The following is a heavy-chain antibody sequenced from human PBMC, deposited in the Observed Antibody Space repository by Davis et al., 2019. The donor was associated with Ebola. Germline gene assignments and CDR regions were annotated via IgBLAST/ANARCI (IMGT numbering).Heavy chain of an antibody. Sequence: PSGSLTLSCAASGCTFSSYGMHWVRQAPGKGLEWVAVIWYDGSNKYYADSVKGRFTISRDNSKNTLYLQMNSLRAEDTAVYYCAREGRRFRADFDYWGQGTLVTVSS. D-gene: IGHD3-16*01. J-gene: IGHJ4*02. V-gene: IGHV3-33*01. CDR3: AREGRRFRADFDY. CDR2: IWYDGSNK. CDR1: GCTFSSYG.